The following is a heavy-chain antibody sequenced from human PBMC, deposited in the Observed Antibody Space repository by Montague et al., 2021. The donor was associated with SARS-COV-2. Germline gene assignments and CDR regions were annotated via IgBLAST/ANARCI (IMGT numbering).Heavy chain of an antibody. J-gene: IGHJ4*02. Sequence: SLRLSLSASGFTFSSYAMHWVRQAPGKGLEWVAVISYDGSNKYYADSVKGRFTISRDNSKNTLYLQMNSLRAEDTAVYYCAAEMATISAPLDYWGQGTLVTVSS. V-gene: IGHV3-30*04. CDR3: AAEMATISAPLDY. D-gene: IGHD5-24*01. CDR1: GFTFSSYA. CDR2: ISYDGSNK.